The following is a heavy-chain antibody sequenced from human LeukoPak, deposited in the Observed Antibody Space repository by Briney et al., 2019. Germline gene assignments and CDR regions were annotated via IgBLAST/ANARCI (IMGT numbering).Heavy chain of an antibody. D-gene: IGHD2-2*01. CDR2: ISSSSSYI. V-gene: IGHV3-21*01. Sequence: GGSLRLSCAASGFTFSSYSMNWVRQAPGKGLEWVSSISSSSSYIYYADSVKGRFTISRDNAKNSLYLQMNSLRAEDTAVYYCARDAGYCSSTSCYELDYWGQGTLVTVSS. CDR3: ARDAGYCSSTSCYELDY. CDR1: GFTFSSYS. J-gene: IGHJ4*02.